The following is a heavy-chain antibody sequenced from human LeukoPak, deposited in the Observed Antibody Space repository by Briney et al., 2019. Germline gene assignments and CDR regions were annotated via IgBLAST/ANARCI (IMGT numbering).Heavy chain of an antibody. Sequence: PGGSLRLSCAASGFTFSHYAIHWVRQAPGKGLEWVAVISYDGSNKYYADSVKGRFTISRDNAKNTLYLQMNSLRAEDTAVYYCARDAWELQEFDYWGQGTLVTVSS. D-gene: IGHD1-26*01. CDR2: ISYDGSNK. CDR1: GFTFSHYA. V-gene: IGHV3-30-3*01. CDR3: ARDAWELQEFDY. J-gene: IGHJ4*02.